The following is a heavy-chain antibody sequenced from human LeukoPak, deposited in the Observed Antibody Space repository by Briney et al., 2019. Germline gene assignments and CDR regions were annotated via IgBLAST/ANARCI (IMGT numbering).Heavy chain of an antibody. CDR3: ARDRYRDSLPVSWFDP. CDR1: GYTYPSYG. D-gene: IGHD4-11*01. CDR2: ISDYYGNT. V-gene: IGHV1-18*01. J-gene: IGHJ5*02. Sequence: ASVTDSCQSSGYTYPSYGKSGVRQARAQGLEGMGWISDYYGNTNYAQKLQGRVTMTTDTSTSTAYMELRRPKSDDTAVYDCARDRYRDSLPVSWFDPWGQGTLVTVSS.